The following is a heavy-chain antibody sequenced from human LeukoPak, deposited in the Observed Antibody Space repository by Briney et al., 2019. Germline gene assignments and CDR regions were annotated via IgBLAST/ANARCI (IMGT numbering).Heavy chain of an antibody. V-gene: IGHV5-51*01. Sequence: RGESLKISCTASGYSFTSYWIDWVRQMPGKGLEWVGTIYPADSDTRYSPSFQGQVTISADKSINTAYLRWSSLKASDTAMYYCVRQRYDGSGYKGFWFDPWGQGTLVTVSS. CDR1: GYSFTSYW. J-gene: IGHJ5*02. CDR3: VRQRYDGSGYKGFWFDP. CDR2: IYPADSDT. D-gene: IGHD3-22*01.